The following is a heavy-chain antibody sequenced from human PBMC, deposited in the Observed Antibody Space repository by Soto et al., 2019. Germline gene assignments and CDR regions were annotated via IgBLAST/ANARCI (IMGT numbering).Heavy chain of an antibody. V-gene: IGHV3-48*01. J-gene: IGHJ5*02. D-gene: IGHD6-13*01. CDR1: GFTFSSYS. CDR3: ARHPERIAEIGWFDP. Sequence: PGGSLRLSCAACGFTFSSYSLNWLRQTQRKGLEWVSYISSSSSTIYYADSVKGRFTISRDNAKNSLYLQMNSLRAEDTAVYYCARHPERIAEIGWFDPWGQGTLVTVSS. CDR2: ISSSSSTI.